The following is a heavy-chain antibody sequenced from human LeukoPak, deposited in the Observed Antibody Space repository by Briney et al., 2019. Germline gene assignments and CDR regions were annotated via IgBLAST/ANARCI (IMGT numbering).Heavy chain of an antibody. Sequence: PGGSLRLSCAASGFTFSSYAMHWVRQAPGKGLEWVAVISYDGSNKYYADSVKGRFTISRDNSKNTLYLQMNSLRAEDTAVYYCAKRDFSGPFAMSDYWGQGTLVTVSS. D-gene: IGHD6-19*01. CDR2: ISYDGSNK. CDR1: GFTFSSYA. J-gene: IGHJ4*02. CDR3: AKRDFSGPFAMSDY. V-gene: IGHV3-30-3*02.